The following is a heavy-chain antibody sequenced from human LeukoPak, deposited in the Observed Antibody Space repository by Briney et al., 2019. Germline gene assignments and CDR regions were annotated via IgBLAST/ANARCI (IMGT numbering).Heavy chain of an antibody. CDR2: IYTDGST. CDR1: GFTVSRNY. V-gene: IGHV3-53*01. CDR3: AGAYGYNYFHY. J-gene: IGHJ4*02. D-gene: IGHD5-12*01. Sequence: SGGSLRLSCAASGFTVSRNYMSWVRQAPGKGLEGVSVIYTDGSTYYADSVRGRFTISRDNSENTLYLQMNSLRAEDTALYYCAGAYGYNYFHYWGQGTLVTVSS.